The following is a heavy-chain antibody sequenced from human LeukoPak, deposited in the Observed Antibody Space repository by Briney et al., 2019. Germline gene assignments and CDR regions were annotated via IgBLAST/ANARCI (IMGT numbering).Heavy chain of an antibody. D-gene: IGHD3-10*01. J-gene: IGHJ6*02. V-gene: IGHV4-39*01. CDR2: IYYSGST. CDR3: ARGQGSPGMDV. Sequence: PSETLSLTCTVSGGXISSRNYYWGWIRQPPGKSLEWIGSIYYSGSTYYNPSLKSRVTISVDTSKNQFSLNLSSVTATDTAVYFCARGQGSPGMDVWGQGTTVTVSS. CDR1: GGXISSRNYY.